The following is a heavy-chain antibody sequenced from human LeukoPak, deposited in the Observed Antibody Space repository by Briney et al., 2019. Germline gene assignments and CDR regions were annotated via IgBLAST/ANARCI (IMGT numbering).Heavy chain of an antibody. Sequence: SVKVSCKASGGTLSNGAINWVRQTPGQGLEWMGRVIPMFQTTNYAQKFQGRVTITADKGTQTAYMELSRLRSEDTAVYFCASGPSSDPRTGFFFGYFDDWGQGTLITVSS. CDR2: VIPMFQTT. CDR1: GGTLSNGA. CDR3: ASGPSSDPRTGFFFGYFDD. V-gene: IGHV1-69*06. D-gene: IGHD3/OR15-3a*01. J-gene: IGHJ4*02.